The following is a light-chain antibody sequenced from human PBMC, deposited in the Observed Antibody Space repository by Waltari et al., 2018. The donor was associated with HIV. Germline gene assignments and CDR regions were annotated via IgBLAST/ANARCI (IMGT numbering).Light chain of an antibody. CDR2: SDN. V-gene: IGLV1-44*01. CDR1: TSTIGTNS. CDR3: AAWDDSLAEPYVL. J-gene: IGLJ2*01. Sequence: QSVLAQPPSASGTPGQRVTISCSGTTSTIGTNSVKWYKQLPGTAPKLLIFSDNQRPSGVPDRFSGSKSGTSASLAISGLQSEDEGDYYCAAWDDSLAEPYVLFGGGTRLTVL.